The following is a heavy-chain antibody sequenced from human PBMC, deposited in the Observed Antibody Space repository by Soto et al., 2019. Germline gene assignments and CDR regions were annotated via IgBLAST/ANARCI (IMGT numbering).Heavy chain of an antibody. CDR3: ARANQIGSRWFDP. CDR1: GGTFSSYT. D-gene: IGHD1-26*01. Sequence: GASVKVSCKASGGTFSSYTISWVRQAPGQGLEWMGRIIPILGIANYAQKFQGRVTITADKSTSTAYMELSSLRSEDTAVYYCARANQIGSRWFDPWGQGTLVTVSS. V-gene: IGHV1-69*02. CDR2: IIPILGIA. J-gene: IGHJ5*02.